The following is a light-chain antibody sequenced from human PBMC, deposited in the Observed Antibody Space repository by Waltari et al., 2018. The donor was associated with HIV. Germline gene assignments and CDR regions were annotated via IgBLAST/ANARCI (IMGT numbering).Light chain of an antibody. Sequence: EIVLTQSPLSLPVTPGEPASISCRSSQTLLHSDGNNYLEWYVQKPGQSPQLLIHLGSNRASGVPDRFSGSGSGTDFTLKITKVEAEDVGIFFCMQSLQTPTFGQGTRLDIK. J-gene: IGKJ5*01. CDR3: MQSLQTPT. CDR1: QTLLHSDGNNY. V-gene: IGKV2-28*01. CDR2: LGS.